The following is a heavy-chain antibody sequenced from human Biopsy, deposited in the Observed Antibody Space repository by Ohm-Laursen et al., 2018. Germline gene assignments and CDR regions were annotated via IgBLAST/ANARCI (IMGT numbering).Heavy chain of an antibody. J-gene: IGHJ4*02. V-gene: IGHV4-59*01. CDR3: ARDDAVTVIRGLYY. CDR1: GGSISSYY. CDR2: IYYSGTT. Sequence: PPGTLSLTCTVSGGSISSYYWNWIRQPPGKGLEWIGYIYYSGTTDYSSSLKSRVTISIDKSKNQFFLKLSSVTAEDTAVYYCARDDAVTVIRGLYYWGQGALVTVSS. D-gene: IGHD2-21*02.